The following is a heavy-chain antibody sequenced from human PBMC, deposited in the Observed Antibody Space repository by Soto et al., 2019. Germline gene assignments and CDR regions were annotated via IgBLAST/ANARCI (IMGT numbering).Heavy chain of an antibody. Sequence: ASVKVSCKASGYTFTSYGISWVRQAPGQGLEWMGWISAYNGNTNYAQKLQGRVTMTTDTSTSTAYMELRSLRSDDTAVYYCARDGSHDFWSGLNFDYWGQGTLVTVSS. J-gene: IGHJ4*02. CDR2: ISAYNGNT. D-gene: IGHD3-3*01. V-gene: IGHV1-18*01. CDR3: ARDGSHDFWSGLNFDY. CDR1: GYTFTSYG.